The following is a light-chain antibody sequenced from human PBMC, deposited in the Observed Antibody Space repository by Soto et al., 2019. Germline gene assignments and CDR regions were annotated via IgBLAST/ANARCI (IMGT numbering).Light chain of an antibody. CDR1: QSISSF. V-gene: IGKV1-39*01. Sequence: DIEMTQSPSSLSASVGDRVTITCWASQSISSFLNWYQQKRGKAPKLLIQGATALQSGVPLRFSGSGSGTDFSLTISSLQPEDFATYYCQQSYSTLITFGGGTRVEIK. CDR2: GAT. CDR3: QQSYSTLIT. J-gene: IGKJ4*01.